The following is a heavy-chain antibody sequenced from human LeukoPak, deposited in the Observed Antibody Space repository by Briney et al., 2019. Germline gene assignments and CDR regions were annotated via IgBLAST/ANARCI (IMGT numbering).Heavy chain of an antibody. CDR3: ARDYYDSSGSSWFDP. D-gene: IGHD3-22*01. Sequence: GGSLRLSCAASGFTFSRYSMNWVRQAQGKGLECVSSISSGSSFMYYADSVKGRFTISRDNAKNSLYLQMNSLRAKDTALYYCARDYYDSSGSSWFDPWGQGTLVTVSS. V-gene: IGHV3-21*01. CDR1: GFTFSRYS. CDR2: ISSGSSFM. J-gene: IGHJ5*02.